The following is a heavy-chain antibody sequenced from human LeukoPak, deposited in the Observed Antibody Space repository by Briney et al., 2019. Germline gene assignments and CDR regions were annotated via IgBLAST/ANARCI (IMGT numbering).Heavy chain of an antibody. V-gene: IGHV3-7*01. D-gene: IGHD2-2*02. CDR2: IKQDGSEK. Sequence: GGSLRLSCAASGFTFSSYWMSWVRQAPGKGLEWVANIKQDGSEKYYVDSEKGRFTISRDNAKNSLYLQMNSLRAEDTAVYYCARGLYCSSTSCYTGPDYYMDVWGKGTTVTVSS. CDR3: ARGLYCSSTSCYTGPDYYMDV. J-gene: IGHJ6*03. CDR1: GFTFSSYW.